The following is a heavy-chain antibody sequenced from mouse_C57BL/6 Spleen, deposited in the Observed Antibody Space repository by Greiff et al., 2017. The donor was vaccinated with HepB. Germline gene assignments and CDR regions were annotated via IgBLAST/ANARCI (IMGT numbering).Heavy chain of an antibody. Sequence: VQLQQSGAELVRPGASVKLSCTASGFKIKDDYMPWVKQRPEQGLEWIGWIDPENGDTENASKFKGKATITADTSSNTAYLQLSSLTSEDTAVYYCTTIYYDYEFAYWGQGTLVTVSA. CDR3: TTIYYDYEFAY. D-gene: IGHD2-4*01. J-gene: IGHJ3*01. CDR1: GFKIKDDY. CDR2: IDPENGDT. V-gene: IGHV14-4*01.